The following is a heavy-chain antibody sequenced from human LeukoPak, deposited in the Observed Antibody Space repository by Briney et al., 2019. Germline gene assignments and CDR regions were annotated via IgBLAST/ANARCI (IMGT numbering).Heavy chain of an antibody. CDR3: AKDTPVDD. CDR1: GFTFDDYA. CDR2: ISWNSGSI. V-gene: IGHV3-9*01. Sequence: GGSLRLSCAASGFTFDDYAMHWVRQAPGKGLEWVSGISWNSGSIGYADSVKGRFTISRDNAKNSLYLQMNSLRAEDTALYYCAKDTPVDDWGQGTLVTVSS. J-gene: IGHJ4*02.